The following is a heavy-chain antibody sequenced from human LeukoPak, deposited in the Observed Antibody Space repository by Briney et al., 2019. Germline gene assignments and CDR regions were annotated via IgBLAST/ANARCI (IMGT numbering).Heavy chain of an antibody. V-gene: IGHV4-4*07. D-gene: IGHD3-22*01. CDR3: ARDRYYYDSSGMAFDI. J-gene: IGHJ3*02. CDR2: IYTSGST. Sequence: PSETLSLTCTVSGGSISSYYWSWIRQPAGKGLEWIGRIYTSGSTNYNPSLKSRVTMSVDTSKNQFSLKLSSVTAADTAVYYCARDRYYYDSSGMAFDIWGQGTMVTVSS. CDR1: GGSISSYY.